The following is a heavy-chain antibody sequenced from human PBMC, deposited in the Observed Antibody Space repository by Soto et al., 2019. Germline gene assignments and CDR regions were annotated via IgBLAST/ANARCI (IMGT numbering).Heavy chain of an antibody. V-gene: IGHV5-51*01. D-gene: IGHD6-19*01. CDR2: FYSGDSDT. CDR1: GYSFSNYC. Sequence: XESLKISCKGSGYSFSNYCIAWVRQMSGEGLEWMGIFYSGDSDTRYSPSFQGQVVISGDKSINTAYLQWTSLKASDTAMYYCARGSSGFYDYWGQGTLVTVSS. CDR3: ARGSSGFYDY. J-gene: IGHJ4*02.